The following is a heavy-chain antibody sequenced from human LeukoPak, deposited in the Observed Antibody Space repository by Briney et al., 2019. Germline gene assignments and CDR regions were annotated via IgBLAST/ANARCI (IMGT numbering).Heavy chain of an antibody. V-gene: IGHV7-4-1*02. D-gene: IGHD5-24*01. CDR3: ARRGDGYNRMYYFDD. CDR2: INTNTGNP. CDR1: GCAFTSYA. J-gene: IGHJ4*02. Sequence: GASVKVSCKAAGCAFTSYAMNWVRQAPGQGLEWMGGINTNTGNPTYAQGFTGRFVFSLDTSVSAAYLQISSLKAEDTAVYYCARRGDGYNRMYYFDDWGQGGLVTVSS.